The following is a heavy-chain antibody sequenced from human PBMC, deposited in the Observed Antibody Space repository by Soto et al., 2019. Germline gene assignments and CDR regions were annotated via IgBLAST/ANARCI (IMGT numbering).Heavy chain of an antibody. J-gene: IGHJ4*02. V-gene: IGHV3-74*01. CDR3: VKGWSEY. CDR2: MNSDGSIT. Sequence: GGSLRLSGVVSEFTFSSSWIHWVRQGPWKGLVWVSRMNSDGSITNYADSVKGRFTTSRDNAKKMLYLQMNSLRAEDTALYYCVKGWSEYWGQGTLVTVSS. CDR1: EFTFSSSW. D-gene: IGHD2-15*01.